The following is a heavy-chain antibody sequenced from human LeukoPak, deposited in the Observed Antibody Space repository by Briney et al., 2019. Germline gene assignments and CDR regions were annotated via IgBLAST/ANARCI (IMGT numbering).Heavy chain of an antibody. CDR2: IYYSGST. CDR3: ARRWGELLGNAFDI. D-gene: IGHD1-26*01. Sequence: PSETLSLTCTVSGGSISSSSYYWGWTRQPPGKGLEWIGSIYYSGSTYYNPSLKSRVTISVDTSKNQFSLKLSSVTAADTAVYYCARRWGELLGNAFDIWGQGTMVTVSS. V-gene: IGHV4-39*01. J-gene: IGHJ3*02. CDR1: GGSISSSSYY.